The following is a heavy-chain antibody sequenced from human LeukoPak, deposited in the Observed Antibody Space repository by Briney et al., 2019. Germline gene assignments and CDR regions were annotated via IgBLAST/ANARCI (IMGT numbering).Heavy chain of an antibody. D-gene: IGHD3-9*01. V-gene: IGHV1-18*04. Sequence: SVKVSCKASGYPFTSYGISWVRQAPGQGLEWMGWISAYNGNTNYAQKLQGRVTMTTDTSTSTAYMELRSLRSDDTAVYYCARDFSYDILTGYYKDYYGMDVWGQGTTVTVSS. J-gene: IGHJ6*02. CDR2: ISAYNGNT. CDR3: ARDFSYDILTGYYKDYYGMDV. CDR1: GYPFTSYG.